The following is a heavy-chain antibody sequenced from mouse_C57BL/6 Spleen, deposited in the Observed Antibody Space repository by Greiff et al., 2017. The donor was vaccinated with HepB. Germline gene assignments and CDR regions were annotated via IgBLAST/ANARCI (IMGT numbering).Heavy chain of an antibody. CDR2: ISGGGGNT. J-gene: IGHJ2*01. D-gene: IGHD1-1*01. CDR3: ARQGYGSSFFFDY. Sequence: DVMLVESGGGLVKPGGSLKLSCAASGFTFSSYTMSWVRQTPEKRLEWVATISGGGGNTYYPDSVKGRFTISRDNAKNTLYLQMSSLRSEDTALYYCARQGYGSSFFFDYWGQGTTLTVSS. CDR1: GFTFSSYT. V-gene: IGHV5-9*01.